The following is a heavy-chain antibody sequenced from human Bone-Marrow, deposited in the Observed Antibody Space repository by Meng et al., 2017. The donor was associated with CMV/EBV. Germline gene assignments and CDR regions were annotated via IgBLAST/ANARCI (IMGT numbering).Heavy chain of an antibody. CDR1: GFTFSSYG. CDR2: ISYDGSNK. J-gene: IGHJ6*02. D-gene: IGHD6-6*01. Sequence: GESLKISCAASGFTFSSYGMHWVRQAPGKGLEWVAVISYDGSNKYYADSVKGRFTISRDNSKNTLYLQMNSLRAEDTAVYYCARDKAPPGSSSGYYYYGMDVWGQGTTVTVSS. V-gene: IGHV3-30*19. CDR3: ARDKAPPGSSSGYYYYGMDV.